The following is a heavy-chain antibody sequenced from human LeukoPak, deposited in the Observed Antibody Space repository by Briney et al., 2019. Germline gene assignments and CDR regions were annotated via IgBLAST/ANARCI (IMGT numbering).Heavy chain of an antibody. CDR2: IYHSGST. Sequence: PSETLSLTCTVSGGSISSSSYYWGWIRQPPGKGLEWIGSIYHSGSTYYNPSLKSRVTISVDTSKNQFSLKLSSVTAADTAVYYCARGSGDIVVVPAANRHRASSLNFDYWGQGTLVTVSS. J-gene: IGHJ4*02. D-gene: IGHD2-2*01. CDR1: GGSISSSSYY. V-gene: IGHV4-39*07. CDR3: ARGSGDIVVVPAANRHRASSLNFDY.